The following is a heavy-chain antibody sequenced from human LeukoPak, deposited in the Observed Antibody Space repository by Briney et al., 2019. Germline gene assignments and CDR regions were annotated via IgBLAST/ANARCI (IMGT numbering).Heavy chain of an antibody. D-gene: IGHD1-26*01. V-gene: IGHV1-69*05. CDR3: ARVGSYYFDY. Sequence: SVKVSCKASGGTFSSYAISWVRQAPGRGLEWMGRIIPIFGTANYAQKFQGRVTITTDESTSTAYMELSSLGSEDTAVYYCARVGSYYFDYWGQGTLVTVSS. J-gene: IGHJ4*02. CDR2: IIPIFGTA. CDR1: GGTFSSYA.